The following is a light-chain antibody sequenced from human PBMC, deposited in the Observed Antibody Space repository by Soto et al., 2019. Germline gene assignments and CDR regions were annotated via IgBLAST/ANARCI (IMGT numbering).Light chain of an antibody. CDR3: QQPNSYPTT. J-gene: IGKJ1*01. CDR2: AAS. V-gene: IGKV1-9*01. CDR1: QGINSY. Sequence: DIQLTQSPSFLSASVGDRVSITCRASQGINSYLAWYQQKPGKAPKLLIYAASTLQGGVPSRFSGSESGTEFPLTISSLQPEDFATYYCQQPNSYPTTFGQGTKVEIK.